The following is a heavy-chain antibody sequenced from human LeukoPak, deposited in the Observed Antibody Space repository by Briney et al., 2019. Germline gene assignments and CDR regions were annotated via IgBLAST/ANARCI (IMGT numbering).Heavy chain of an antibody. V-gene: IGHV4-30-4*08. D-gene: IGHD3-3*01. Sequence: PSETLSLTCTVSGGSISSGDYYWSWIRQPPGKGLEWIGYIYYSGSTYYNPSLKSRVAISVDTSKNQFSLKLSSVTAADTAVYYCARDGYDVWSGPNWFDPWGQGTLVIVSS. J-gene: IGHJ5*02. CDR3: ARDGYDVWSGPNWFDP. CDR2: IYYSGST. CDR1: GGSISSGDYY.